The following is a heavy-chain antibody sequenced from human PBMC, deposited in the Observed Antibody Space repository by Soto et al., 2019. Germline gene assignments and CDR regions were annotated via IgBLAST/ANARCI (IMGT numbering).Heavy chain of an antibody. CDR1: GGSISSGGYY. J-gene: IGHJ6*04. Sequence: SETLSLTCTVSGGSISSGGYYWSWIRQHPGKGLEWIGYIYDSGSTYYNPSLKSRVTISVDTSKNQFSLKLSSVTAADTAVYYCARWDYYYYGMDVWGKGTTVTVSS. CDR3: ARWDYYYYGMDV. V-gene: IGHV4-31*03. CDR2: IYDSGST.